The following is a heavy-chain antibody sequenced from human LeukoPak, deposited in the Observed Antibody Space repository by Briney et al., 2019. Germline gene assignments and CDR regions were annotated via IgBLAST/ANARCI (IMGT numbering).Heavy chain of an antibody. CDR2: ISAYNGNT. J-gene: IGHJ4*02. CDR1: GYTFTSYG. D-gene: IGHD6-13*01. CDR3: ARDLSIAAAGDY. V-gene: IGHV1-18*01. Sequence: ASVKVSCKASGYTFTSYGIGWVRQAPGQGLEWMGWISAYNGNTNYAQKLQGRVTMTTDTSTSTAYMELRSLRSDDTAVYYRARDLSIAAAGDYWGQGTLVTVSS.